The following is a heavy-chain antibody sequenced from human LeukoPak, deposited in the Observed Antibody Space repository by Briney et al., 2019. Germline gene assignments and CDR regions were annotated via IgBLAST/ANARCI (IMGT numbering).Heavy chain of an antibody. Sequence: SETLSLTCAVYIESFSGHYWSWIRQPPGKGLEWIGEINHSGNTNYKPSLKSRVTISVDTSKNQFSLKLSSVTAADTAVYYCARATFWGSTPDYWGQGTLVTVSS. J-gene: IGHJ4*02. V-gene: IGHV4-34*01. D-gene: IGHD3-16*01. CDR3: ARATFWGSTPDY. CDR2: INHSGNT. CDR1: IESFSGHY.